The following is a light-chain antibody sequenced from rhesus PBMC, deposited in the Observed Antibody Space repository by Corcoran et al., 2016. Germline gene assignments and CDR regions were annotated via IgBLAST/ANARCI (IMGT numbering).Light chain of an antibody. CDR3: QHGYGVPYS. J-gene: IGKJ2*01. Sequence: DIQMTQSPSSLAASVGVRVTITCQASQGISNNLVWNQQKPGKVPKFLIYAASTLQSGVPSRFSGSGSWTDFTLPISSLQPEEFAPYCSQHGYGVPYSFGQGTKVEIK. CDR2: AAS. CDR1: QGISNN. V-gene: IGKV1-25*02.